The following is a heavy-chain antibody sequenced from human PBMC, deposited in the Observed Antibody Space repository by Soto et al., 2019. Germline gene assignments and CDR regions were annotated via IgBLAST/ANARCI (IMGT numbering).Heavy chain of an antibody. J-gene: IGHJ4*02. CDR1: GGSISSGGYY. Sequence: TSETLSLTCTVSGGSISSGGYYWSWIRQHPGKGLEWIGYIYYSGSTYYNPSLKSRVTISVDTSKNQFSLKLSSVTAADTAVYYCATSRISIAVAGETEYYFDYWGQGTPVTVSS. V-gene: IGHV4-31*03. D-gene: IGHD6-19*01. CDR3: ATSRISIAVAGETEYYFDY. CDR2: IYYSGST.